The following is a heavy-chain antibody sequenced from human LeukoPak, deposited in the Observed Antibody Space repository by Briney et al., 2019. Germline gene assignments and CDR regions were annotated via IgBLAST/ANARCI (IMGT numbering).Heavy chain of an antibody. CDR3: ARGGYYYDSSGSLFDY. J-gene: IGHJ4*02. CDR2: INHSGST. CDR1: GGSFSGYY. Sequence: SETLSLTCAVYGGSFSGYYWSWIRQPPGKGLEWIGEINHSGSTNSNPSLNSRVTISVDTSKNQFSLKLSSVTAAATAVYYCARGGYYYDSSGSLFDYWGQGTLVTVSS. V-gene: IGHV4-34*01. D-gene: IGHD3-22*01.